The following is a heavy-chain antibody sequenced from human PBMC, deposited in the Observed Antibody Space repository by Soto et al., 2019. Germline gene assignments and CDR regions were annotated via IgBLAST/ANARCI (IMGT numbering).Heavy chain of an antibody. Sequence: GGSLRLSCVASGFTFSSYAMSWVRQVPGKGLEWVSTISDAAGSAYYVDSVKGRFTISRDNSKKTLYLQMNSLRAEDSAVYYCARPYGGKIGDAPDLWGPGTMVTVSS. CDR1: GFTFSSYA. V-gene: IGHV3-23*01. J-gene: IGHJ3*01. D-gene: IGHD4-17*01. CDR3: ARPYGGKIGDAPDL. CDR2: ISDAAGSA.